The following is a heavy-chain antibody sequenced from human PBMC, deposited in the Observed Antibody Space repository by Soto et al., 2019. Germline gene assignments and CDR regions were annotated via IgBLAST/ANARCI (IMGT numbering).Heavy chain of an antibody. CDR2: ISHSGRT. CDR1: GYSISSGYY. CDR3: ARDLLLTSFDP. J-gene: IGHJ5*02. V-gene: IGHV4-38-2*02. D-gene: IGHD3-22*01. Sequence: PSETLSRTCAVSGYSISSGYYWGWVRQPPGKGLEWIGIISHSGRTYSNPSLKSRVTLSVDTSKNQLSLKLSFVTAAATAVYYCARDLLLTSFDPWGQGTLVTVSS.